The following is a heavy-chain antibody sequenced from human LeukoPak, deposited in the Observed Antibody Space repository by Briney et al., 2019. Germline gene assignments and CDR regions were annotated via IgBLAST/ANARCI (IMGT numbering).Heavy chain of an antibody. V-gene: IGHV3-23*01. D-gene: IGHD6-19*01. CDR1: GFTFSSYA. CDR2: ISGSGGST. Sequence: GGSLRLSRAASGFTFSSYAMSWVRQAPGKGLEWVSAISGSGGSTYYADSVKGRFTISRDNSKNTLYLQMNSLRAEDTAVYYCAKLLYNGGWRYCFDYWGQGTLVTVSS. J-gene: IGHJ4*02. CDR3: AKLLYNGGWRYCFDY.